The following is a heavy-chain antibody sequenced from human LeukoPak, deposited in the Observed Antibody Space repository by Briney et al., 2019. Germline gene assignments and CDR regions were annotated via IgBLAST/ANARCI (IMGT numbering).Heavy chain of an antibody. CDR2: INSDGSST. V-gene: IGHV3-74*01. CDR3: ARGPSGWGSLDS. CDR1: GFTFSSYW. Sequence: GGSRRLSCAASGFTFSSYWMHWVRQAPGKGLVWVSRINSDGSSTNYADSVKGRFTISRDNAKNTLYLQVKSLRAEDTAVYYCARGPSGWGSLDSWGQGTLVTVSS. J-gene: IGHJ4*02. D-gene: IGHD7-27*01.